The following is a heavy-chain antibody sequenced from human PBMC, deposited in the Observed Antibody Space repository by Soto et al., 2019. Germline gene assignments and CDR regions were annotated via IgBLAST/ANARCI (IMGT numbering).Heavy chain of an antibody. CDR2: IWYDGSNK. Sequence: QVQLVESGGGVVQSGRSLRLSCAASGFTFSSYGMHWVRQAPGKGLEWVAVIWYDGSNKYYADSVKGRFTISRDNSKNTLYLQMNSLRAEDTAVYYCARDKKKGMITFGGVIALGYWGQGTLVTVSS. J-gene: IGHJ4*02. D-gene: IGHD3-16*02. CDR1: GFTFSSYG. V-gene: IGHV3-33*01. CDR3: ARDKKKGMITFGGVIALGY.